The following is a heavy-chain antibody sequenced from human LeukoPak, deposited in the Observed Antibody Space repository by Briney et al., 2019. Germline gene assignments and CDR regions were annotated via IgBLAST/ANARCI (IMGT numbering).Heavy chain of an antibody. V-gene: IGHV4-59*01. D-gene: IGHD3-22*01. CDR1: GGSISSYY. J-gene: IGHJ5*02. Sequence: PSETLSLTCTVSGGSISSYYWSWIRQPPGKGLEWTGYIYYSGSTNYNPSLKSRVTISVDTSKNQFSLKLSSVTAADTAVYYCARDMHYDSSGENWFDPWGQGTLVTVSS. CDR2: IYYSGST. CDR3: ARDMHYDSSGENWFDP.